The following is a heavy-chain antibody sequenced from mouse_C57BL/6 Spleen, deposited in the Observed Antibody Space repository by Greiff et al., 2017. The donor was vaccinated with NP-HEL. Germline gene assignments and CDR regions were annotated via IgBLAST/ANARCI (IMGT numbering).Heavy chain of an antibody. Sequence: QVQLKQSGAELVRPGASVKMSCKASGYTFTSYNMHWVKQTPRQGLEWIGAIYPGNGDTSYNQKFKGKATLTVDKSSSTAYMQLSSLTSEDSAVYFCARDGIYYDYDGGYAMDYWGQGTSVTVSS. CDR2: IYPGNGDT. J-gene: IGHJ4*01. V-gene: IGHV1-12*01. D-gene: IGHD2-4*01. CDR1: GYTFTSYN. CDR3: ARDGIYYDYDGGYAMDY.